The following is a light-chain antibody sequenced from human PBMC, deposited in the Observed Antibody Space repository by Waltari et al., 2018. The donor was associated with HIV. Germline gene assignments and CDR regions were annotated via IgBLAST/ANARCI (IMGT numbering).Light chain of an antibody. V-gene: IGLV2-8*01. Sequence: QSALTQPPSASGSPGQSVTISCTGTSSDVGGYNYVSWSQQHPGKAPKLMIYEVSKRPSGVPDRFSGSKSGNTASLTVSGLQAEDEADYYCSSYAGSNNRVVFGGGTKLTVL. CDR2: EVS. CDR1: SSDVGGYNY. CDR3: SSYAGSNNRVV. J-gene: IGLJ2*01.